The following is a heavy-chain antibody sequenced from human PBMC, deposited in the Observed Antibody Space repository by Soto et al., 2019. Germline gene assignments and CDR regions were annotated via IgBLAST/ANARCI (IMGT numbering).Heavy chain of an antibody. Sequence: PGESLKNSCKGSGYSFTSYWISWVRQMPGKGLEWMGRIDPSDSYTNYSPSFQGHVTISADKSISTAYLQWSSLKASDTAMYYCARHLSGDYYYYYGMDVWGQGTTVTVS. J-gene: IGHJ6*02. CDR1: GYSFTSYW. CDR2: IDPSDSYT. D-gene: IGHD4-17*01. V-gene: IGHV5-10-1*01. CDR3: ARHLSGDYYYYYGMDV.